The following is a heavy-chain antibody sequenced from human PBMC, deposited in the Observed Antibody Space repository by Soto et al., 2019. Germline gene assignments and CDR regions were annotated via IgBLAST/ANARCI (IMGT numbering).Heavy chain of an antibody. CDR3: TTDLNHIAARPDY. V-gene: IGHV3-15*01. Sequence: PGGSLRLSCAASGFTFSNAWMSWVRQAPGKGLEWVGRIKSKTDGGTTDYAAPVKGRFTISRDDSKNTLYLQMNSLKTEDTAVYYCTTDLNHIAARPDYWGQGTLVTVSS. CDR1: GFTFSNAW. CDR2: IKSKTDGGTT. J-gene: IGHJ4*02. D-gene: IGHD6-6*01.